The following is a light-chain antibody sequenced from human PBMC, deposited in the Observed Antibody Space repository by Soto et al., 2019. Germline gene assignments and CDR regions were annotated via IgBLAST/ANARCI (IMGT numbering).Light chain of an antibody. CDR1: SSDVGGYNY. CDR2: EVS. CDR3: SSYRSSSTV. Sequence: QSALTQPASVSGSPGQSITISCTGTSSDVGGYNYVSWYQQHPGKAPKLMIYEVSNRPSGVSNRFSGSKSDNTPSLTISGLQAEDEADYYCSSYRSSSTVFGTGTKLTVL. J-gene: IGLJ1*01. V-gene: IGLV2-14*01.